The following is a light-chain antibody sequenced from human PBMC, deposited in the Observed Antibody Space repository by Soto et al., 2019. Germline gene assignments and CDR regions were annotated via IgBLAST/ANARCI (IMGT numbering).Light chain of an antibody. J-gene: IGLJ1*01. CDR2: EVF. V-gene: IGLV2-8*01. CDR3: SSYAGSNNFDV. CDR1: SSDVGGHNY. Sequence: SVLPQPPSSSGSPGQSVTISCTGTSSDVGGHNYVSWYQQHPGKAPKLMIYEVFKRPSGVPDRFSGSKSGNTASLTVSGLQAEDEADYYCSSYAGSNNFDVFGTGTKVTVL.